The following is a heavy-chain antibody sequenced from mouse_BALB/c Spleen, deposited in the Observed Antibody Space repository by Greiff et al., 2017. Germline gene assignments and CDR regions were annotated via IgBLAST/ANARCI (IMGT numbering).Heavy chain of an antibody. CDR2: ISPGNGDI. J-gene: IGHJ3*01. CDR1: GYTFTDHA. D-gene: IGHD1-1*01. Sequence: QVQLQQSDTELVKPGASVKISCKASGYTFTDHAIHWVKQRPEQGLEWIGYISPGNGDIKYNEKFKGKATLTADKSSSTAYMQLNSLTSEDSAVYFCKRWGTTVVAKAYWGQGTLVTVSA. V-gene: IGHV1S53*03. CDR3: KRWGTTVVAKAY.